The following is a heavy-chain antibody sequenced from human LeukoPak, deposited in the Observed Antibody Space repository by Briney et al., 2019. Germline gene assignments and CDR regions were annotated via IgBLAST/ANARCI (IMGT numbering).Heavy chain of an antibody. D-gene: IGHD5-24*01. CDR1: GGSISSGSYY. J-gene: IGHJ4*02. V-gene: IGHV4-61*02. CDR3: AKAGWLQYFDY. Sequence: PSETLSLTCTVSGGSISSGSYYWSWIRQPAGKGLEWIGRIYTSGSTNYNPSLKSRVTISVDTSKNQFSLKLSSVTAADTAVYYCAKAGWLQYFDYWGQGTLVTVSS. CDR2: IYTSGST.